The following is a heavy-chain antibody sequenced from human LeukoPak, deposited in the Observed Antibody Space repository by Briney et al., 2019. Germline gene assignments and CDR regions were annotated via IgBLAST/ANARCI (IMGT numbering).Heavy chain of an antibody. CDR1: GFTVSSNY. J-gene: IGHJ6*02. V-gene: IGHV3-66*01. CDR2: IYSGGST. CDR3: ARGFTVTPQAPHYYGMDV. D-gene: IGHD4-17*01. Sequence: GGSLRLSCAASGFTVSSNYMSWVRQAPGKGLEWVSVIYSGGSTYYADSVKGRFTISRDNSKNTLYLQMNSLRAKDTAVYYCARGFTVTPQAPHYYGMDVWGQGTTVTVSS.